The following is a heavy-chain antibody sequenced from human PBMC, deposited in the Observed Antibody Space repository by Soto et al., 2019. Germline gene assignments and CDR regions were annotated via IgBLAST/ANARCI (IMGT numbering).Heavy chain of an antibody. V-gene: IGHV1-8*01. CDR2: MNPNSGNT. Sequence: QVQLVQSGAEVKKPGASVKVSCKASGYTFTSYDINWVRQATGQGLEWMGWMNPNSGNTGYAQKFQGRVTMTRNTSISTAYMELTSLRSEDTAVYYCARGSGPKAARRGGMDVWGQGTTVTVSS. D-gene: IGHD6-6*01. CDR1: GYTFTSYD. CDR3: ARGSGPKAARRGGMDV. J-gene: IGHJ6*02.